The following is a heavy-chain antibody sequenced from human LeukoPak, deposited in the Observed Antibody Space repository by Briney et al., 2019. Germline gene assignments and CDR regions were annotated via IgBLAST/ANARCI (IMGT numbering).Heavy chain of an antibody. Sequence: SETLSLTCTVSGGSISTSSFYWGWIRQPPGKGLEWIGSMYYSGSTCYNPSLKSRVTISVDTSKNQFSLRLSSVTAADTAVYFCAKGLRYLSFNDAFDIWGQGTMVTVSS. CDR2: MYYSGST. V-gene: IGHV4-39*01. CDR3: AKGLRYLSFNDAFDI. J-gene: IGHJ3*02. CDR1: GGSISTSSFY. D-gene: IGHD3-9*01.